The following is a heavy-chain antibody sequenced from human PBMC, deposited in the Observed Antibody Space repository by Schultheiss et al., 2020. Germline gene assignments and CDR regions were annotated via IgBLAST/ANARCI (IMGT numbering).Heavy chain of an antibody. CDR2: IYPDDSDT. V-gene: IGHV5-51*01. D-gene: IGHD5-12*01. CDR3: ARQIGYTGNDQHPFNY. J-gene: IGHJ4*02. Sequence: KVSCKGSGYTFSNYWIAWVRQMPGKGLEWMGIIYPDDSDTRYSPSFQGQVTISADKSISTAYLQWNSLKASDTAIYYCARQIGYTGNDQHPFNYWGQGTLVTVSS. CDR1: GYTFSNYW.